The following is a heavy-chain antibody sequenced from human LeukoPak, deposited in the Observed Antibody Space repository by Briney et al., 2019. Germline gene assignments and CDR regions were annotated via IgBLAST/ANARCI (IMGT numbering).Heavy chain of an antibody. J-gene: IGHJ4*02. CDR3: ARDVGSGWYDY. V-gene: IGHV1-69*04. Sequence: SVKVSCKASGYTFTGYYMHWVRQAPGQGLEWMGKIIPIPGIANYAQKFQGRVTITADKSTSTAYMELSSLRSEDTAVYYCARDVGSGWYDYWGQGTLVTVSS. CDR2: IIPIPGIA. D-gene: IGHD6-19*01. CDR1: GYTFTGYY.